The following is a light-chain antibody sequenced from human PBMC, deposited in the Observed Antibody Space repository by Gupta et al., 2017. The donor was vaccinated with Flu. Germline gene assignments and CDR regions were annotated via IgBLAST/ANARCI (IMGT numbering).Light chain of an antibody. CDR1: SSNIGSNS. CDR2: SNT. Sequence: QSVLTQPPSASGTPGQRVTISCSASSSNIGSNSVNWYQQLQGTAPKLLIYSNTPRPSGVPARFSGSKYVTSASLAISGLQAEDEADYYCATWDDIMNGPVFGGGTKLTVL. V-gene: IGLV1-44*01. J-gene: IGLJ3*02. CDR3: ATWDDIMNGPV.